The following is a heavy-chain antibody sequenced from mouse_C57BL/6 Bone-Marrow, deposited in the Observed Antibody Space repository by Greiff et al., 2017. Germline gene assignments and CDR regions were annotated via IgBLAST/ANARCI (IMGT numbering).Heavy chain of an antibody. CDR2: IYPRSGNT. D-gene: IGHD1-1*01. V-gene: IGHV1-81*01. Sequence: VQLQQSGAELARPGASVKLSCKASGYTFTSYGISWVKTRTGQGLEWIGEIYPRSGNTYYNEKFKGKATLTADKSSSTAYMELRSLTSEDSAVYFCARDGSSLYWYFDVWGTGTTVTVSS. CDR1: GYTFTSYG. CDR3: ARDGSSLYWYFDV. J-gene: IGHJ1*03.